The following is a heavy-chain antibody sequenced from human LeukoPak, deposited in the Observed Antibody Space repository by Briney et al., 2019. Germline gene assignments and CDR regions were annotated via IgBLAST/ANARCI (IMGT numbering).Heavy chain of an antibody. Sequence: SETLFLTCTVFGGSISSSSYYWGWVRQPPGKGLEWIGSIYYSGSTYYNPSLKSRVTISVDTSKNQFSLKLSSVTAADTAVYYCARSRDSSSPLNWFDPWGQGTLVTVSS. CDR1: GGSISSSSYY. V-gene: IGHV4-39*07. D-gene: IGHD6-13*01. CDR2: IYYSGST. J-gene: IGHJ5*02. CDR3: ARSRDSSSPLNWFDP.